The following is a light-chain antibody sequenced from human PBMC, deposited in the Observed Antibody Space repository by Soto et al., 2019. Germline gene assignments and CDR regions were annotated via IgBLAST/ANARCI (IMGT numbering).Light chain of an antibody. J-gene: IGKJ5*01. Sequence: EIVLTQSPGILSLSPGGRATLSCRASQSVRSTYLAWYQQKPGQAPRLLIHGASSRATGIPDRFSGSGSGTDFTLTISRLEPEDFAVYYCQYYSSSLSITFGQGTRLDIK. V-gene: IGKV3-20*01. CDR1: QSVRSTY. CDR3: QYYSSSLSIT. CDR2: GAS.